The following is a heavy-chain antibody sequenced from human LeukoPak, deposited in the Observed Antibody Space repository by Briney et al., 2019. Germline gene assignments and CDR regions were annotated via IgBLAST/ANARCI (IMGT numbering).Heavy chain of an antibody. CDR1: GSMFSFDA. CDR2: ISGSGGST. CDR3: ANDFDFDY. J-gene: IGHJ4*02. Sequence: GGSLRLSCVVSGSMFSFDAMSWVRQAPGKGLEWVSAISGSGGSTYYADSVKGRFTISRDNSKNTLYLQMNSLRAEDTAVYYCANDFDFDYWGQGTLVTVSS. V-gene: IGHV3-23*01.